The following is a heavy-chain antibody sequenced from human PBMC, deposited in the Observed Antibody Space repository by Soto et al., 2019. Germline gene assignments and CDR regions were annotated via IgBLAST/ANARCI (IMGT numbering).Heavy chain of an antibody. CDR1: GYTFTSYG. Sequence: ASVKVSCKASGYTFTSYGISWVRQAPGQGLEWMGWISAYNGNTNYAQKLQGRVTMTTDTSTSTAYMELRSLRSDDTAVYYCARDRTSDLYGSGSSVSGYWGQGTLVTVSS. CDR2: ISAYNGNT. V-gene: IGHV1-18*01. D-gene: IGHD3-10*01. CDR3: ARDRTSDLYGSGSSVSGY. J-gene: IGHJ4*02.